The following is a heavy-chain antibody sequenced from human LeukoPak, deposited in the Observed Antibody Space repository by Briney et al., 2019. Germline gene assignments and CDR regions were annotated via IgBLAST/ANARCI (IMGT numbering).Heavy chain of an antibody. J-gene: IGHJ4*02. D-gene: IGHD3-3*01. CDR1: GFTFSSYG. CDR2: IWYDGSNK. V-gene: IGHV3-33*01. Sequence: PGRSLRLSCAASGFTFSSYGMHWVRQAPGKGLEGVAVIWYDGSNKYYADSVKGRFTISRDNSKNTLYLQMNSLRDEDTAVYYCARDSSDFWSGYYNNYFDYWGQGTLVTVSS. CDR3: ARDSSDFWSGYYNNYFDY.